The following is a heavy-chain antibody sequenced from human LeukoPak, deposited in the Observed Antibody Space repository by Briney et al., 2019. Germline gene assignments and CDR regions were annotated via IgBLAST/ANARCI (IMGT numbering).Heavy chain of an antibody. D-gene: IGHD5-18*01. Sequence: GGSLRLSCAASGFTFSSFGMHWVRQAPGKGLEWVALISYDGINKYYADSVQGRFTISRDNSKDTLYLQMNSLRTEDTAVYYCAKDSDTALAHYFYCIDVWGKGTTVTVSS. CDR1: GFTFSSFG. CDR3: AKDSDTALAHYFYCIDV. J-gene: IGHJ6*03. V-gene: IGHV3-30*18. CDR2: ISYDGINK.